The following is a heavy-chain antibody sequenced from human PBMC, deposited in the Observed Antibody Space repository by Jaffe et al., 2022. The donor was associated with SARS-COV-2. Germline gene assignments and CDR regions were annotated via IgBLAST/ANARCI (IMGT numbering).Heavy chain of an antibody. CDR3: ARAVGGYSYGFYYGMDV. CDR1: GGTFSSYT. J-gene: IGHJ6*02. Sequence: QVQLVQSGAEVKKPGSSVKVSCKASGGTFSSYTISWVRQAPGQGLEWMGRIIPILGIANYAQKFQGRVTITADKSTSTAYMELSSLRSEDTAVYYCARAVGGYSYGFYYGMDVWGQGTTVTVSS. V-gene: IGHV1-69*02. D-gene: IGHD5-18*01. CDR2: IIPILGIA.